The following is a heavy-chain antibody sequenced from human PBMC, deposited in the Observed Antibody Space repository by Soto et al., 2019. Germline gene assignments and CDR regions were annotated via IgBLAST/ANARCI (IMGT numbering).Heavy chain of an antibody. J-gene: IGHJ5*02. D-gene: IGHD4-4*01. V-gene: IGHV1-18*01. Sequence: ASVKVSCKASGYTFTSYGISWVRQAPGQGLEWMGWISAYNGNTNYAQKLQGRVTMTTDTSTSTAYMELRSLRSDDTAVYYCASVMTTVTSQKNNWFDPWGQGTLVTVSS. CDR2: ISAYNGNT. CDR1: GYTFTSYG. CDR3: ASVMTTVTSQKNNWFDP.